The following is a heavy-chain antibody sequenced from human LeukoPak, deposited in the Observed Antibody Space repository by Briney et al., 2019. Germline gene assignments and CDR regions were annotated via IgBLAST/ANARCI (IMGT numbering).Heavy chain of an antibody. CDR3: GGSSTDYYYYYMDV. CDR2: ISSSSSTI. V-gene: IGHV3-48*01. D-gene: IGHD2-15*01. CDR1: GFTFSTYR. Sequence: GGSLRLSCAASGFTFSTYRMNWDRQAPGKGLEWVSYISSSSSTIYYADFVKGRFTISRDNSKNSLYLQMNSLRAEDTAVYYCGGSSTDYYYYYMDVWGKGTTVTVSS. J-gene: IGHJ6*03.